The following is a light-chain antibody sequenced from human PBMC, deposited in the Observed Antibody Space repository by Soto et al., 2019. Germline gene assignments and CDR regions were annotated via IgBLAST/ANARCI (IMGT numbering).Light chain of an antibody. J-gene: IGLJ3*02. V-gene: IGLV2-23*02. Sequence: QSALTQPASVSGSLGQSISISCTGTSSDIGSYNLVSWYQQYPGKAPKLMILEVSERPSGVSNRFSGSKSVDTASLTISGLQAEDEADYYCCSYAGSGNVVFGGGTKLTVL. CDR3: CSYAGSGNVV. CDR2: EVS. CDR1: SSDIGSYNL.